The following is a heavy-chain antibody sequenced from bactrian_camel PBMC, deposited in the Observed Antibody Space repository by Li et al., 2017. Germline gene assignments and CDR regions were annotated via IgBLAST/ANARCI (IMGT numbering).Heavy chain of an antibody. CDR3: VSELGEYNY. J-gene: IGHJ4*01. CDR1: GFTFSTYD. V-gene: IGHV3S40*01. D-gene: IGHD5*01. Sequence: VQLVESGGGLVQPGGSLRLSCVASGFTFSTYDTNWVRQAPGKGPEWVSIITSGGGNTYYPDSVKGRFAISRDNAKNTVYLQMNSLKPEDTAVYYCVSELGEYNYWGQGTQVTVS. CDR2: ITSGGGNT.